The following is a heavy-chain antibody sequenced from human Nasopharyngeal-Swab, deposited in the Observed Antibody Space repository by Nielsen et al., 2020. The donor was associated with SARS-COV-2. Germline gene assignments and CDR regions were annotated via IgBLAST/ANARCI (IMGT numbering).Heavy chain of an antibody. J-gene: IGHJ4*02. CDR2: INPSDGIT. CDR3: AREQSVTTSILGNYFDF. Sequence: ASVKVSRKASGYTFTNYLMHWVRQAPGQGLEWMGIINPSDGITTYAQRFQGRVTMTRDTSTSTVYMELNTLRSEDTAVYFCAREQSVTTSILGNYFDFWGQGTLVTVSS. CDR1: GYTFTNYL. D-gene: IGHD4-17*01. V-gene: IGHV1-46*01.